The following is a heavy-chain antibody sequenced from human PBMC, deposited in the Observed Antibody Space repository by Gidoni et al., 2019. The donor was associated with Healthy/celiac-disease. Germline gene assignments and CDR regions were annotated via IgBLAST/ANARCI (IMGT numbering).Heavy chain of an antibody. D-gene: IGHD2-15*01. CDR3: AKDRAGIVVVVAPDY. CDR2: ISGSGGST. J-gene: IGHJ4*02. Sequence: APGKGLEWVSAISGSGGSTYYADSVKGRFTISRDNSKNTLYLQMNSLRAEDTAVYYCAKDRAGIVVVVAPDYWGQGTLVTVSS. V-gene: IGHV3-23*01.